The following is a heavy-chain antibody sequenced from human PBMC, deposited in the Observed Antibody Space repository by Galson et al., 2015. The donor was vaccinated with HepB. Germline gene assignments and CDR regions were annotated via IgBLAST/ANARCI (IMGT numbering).Heavy chain of an antibody. CDR2: IWYDGSNK. D-gene: IGHD6-19*01. CDR3: ARSPLRAVAGRFDY. J-gene: IGHJ4*02. V-gene: IGHV3-33*01. Sequence: SLRLSCAASGFTFSSYGMHWVRQAPGKGLEWVAVIWYDGSNKYYADSVKGRFTISRDNSKNTLYLQMNSLRAEDTAVYYCARSPLRAVAGRFDYWGQGTLVTVSS. CDR1: GFTFSSYG.